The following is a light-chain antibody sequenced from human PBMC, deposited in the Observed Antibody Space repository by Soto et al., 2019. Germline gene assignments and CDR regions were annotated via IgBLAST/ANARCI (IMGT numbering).Light chain of an antibody. CDR3: QQYSGAGRIT. Sequence: EMVLTQSSVTVYLPPPERATLSCRASQTVSNYLAWHQRKPGKAPRLLIYGASTRATGIPARFSGSGSGTEFTLTITRLEPEDYAVCYCQQYSGAGRITFGHGTRLEIK. CDR2: GAS. V-gene: IGKV3-15*01. CDR1: QTVSNY. J-gene: IGKJ5*01.